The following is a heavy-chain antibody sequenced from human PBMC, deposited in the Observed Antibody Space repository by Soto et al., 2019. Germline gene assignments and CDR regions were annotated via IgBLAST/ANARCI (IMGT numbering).Heavy chain of an antibody. CDR1: GYTFTKYW. J-gene: IGHJ4*01. CDR3: ARRDMLTGYVYFDY. Sequence: GESLKISCKASGYTFTKYWVGWVRQMPGKGLEWMGIIYPDDSDTRYSPSFQGQVTISADKSNNTAYLQWSSLKASDSATYYCARRDMLTGYVYFDYWGHGTLVTVSS. D-gene: IGHD3-9*01. V-gene: IGHV5-51*01. CDR2: IYPDDSDT.